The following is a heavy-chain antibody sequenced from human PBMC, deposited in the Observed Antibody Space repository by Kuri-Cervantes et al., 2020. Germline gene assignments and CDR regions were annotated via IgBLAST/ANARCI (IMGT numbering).Heavy chain of an antibody. J-gene: IGHJ5*02. Sequence: GGSLRLSCAASGFTVSSNYMSWFRQAPGKGLEWVSVIYSGGSTYYADSVKGRFTISRDNSKNTLYLQMNSLRAEDTAVYYCARRLGGSGLFDPWGQGTLVTVSS. CDR1: GFTVSSNY. V-gene: IGHV3-66*01. D-gene: IGHD2-15*01. CDR3: ARRLGGSGLFDP. CDR2: IYSGGST.